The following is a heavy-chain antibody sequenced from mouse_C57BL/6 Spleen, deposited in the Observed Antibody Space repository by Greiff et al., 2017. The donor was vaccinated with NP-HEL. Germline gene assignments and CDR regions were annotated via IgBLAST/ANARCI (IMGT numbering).Heavy chain of an antibody. CDR3: APDYNGSSYGY. CDR1: GYSFTDYN. D-gene: IGHD1-1*01. Sequence: VQLKESGPELVKPGASVKISCKASGYSFTDYNMNWVKQSNGKSLEWIGVINLNYGTTSYNQKIKGKATLTVDQTSSTSYMQLNSLTSEDSAVYYCAPDYNGSSYGYWGQGTTLTVSS. J-gene: IGHJ2*01. CDR2: INLNYGTT. V-gene: IGHV1-39*01.